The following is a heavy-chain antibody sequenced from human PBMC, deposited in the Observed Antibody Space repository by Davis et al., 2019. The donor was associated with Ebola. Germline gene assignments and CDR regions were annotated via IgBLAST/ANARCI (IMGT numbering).Heavy chain of an antibody. CDR2: ISYDGSNK. D-gene: IGHD6-19*01. CDR3: ARDWGRSGWYGSFDY. Sequence: GESLKISCAASGFTFSSYAMHCVRQAPGKGLEWVAVISYDGSNKYYADSVKGRFTISRDNSKNTLYLQMNSLRAEDTAVFYCARDWGRSGWYGSFDYWGQGTLVTVSS. V-gene: IGHV3-30-3*01. CDR1: GFTFSSYA. J-gene: IGHJ4*02.